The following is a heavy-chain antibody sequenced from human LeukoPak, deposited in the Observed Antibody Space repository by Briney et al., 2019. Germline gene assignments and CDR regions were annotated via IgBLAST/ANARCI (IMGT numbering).Heavy chain of an antibody. V-gene: IGHV5-51*01. J-gene: IGHJ3*02. CDR2: IYTGDSDT. D-gene: IGHD2-8*01. CDR3: ARHGQDEVYDIGAFDI. Sequence: GESLKISWQGSGYSFTSYWIGWARQMPGKGLEWMGIIYTGDSDTRYSPSFQGQVTISADKPISTALLQCSSPKASDTSMYYCARHGQDEVYDIGAFDIWGQGTMVTVSS. CDR1: GYSFTSYW.